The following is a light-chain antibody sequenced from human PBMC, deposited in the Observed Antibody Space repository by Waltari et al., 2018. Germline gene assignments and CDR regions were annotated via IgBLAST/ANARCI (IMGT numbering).Light chain of an antibody. Sequence: DIVMTQTPLSLPVIPGQPASIPCQSSQSLLHSVGKTYVYWYLQKAGPSPHLLNYEVSSRFSGVTDRVSGSGSATYFTLKSSRVDAEDVGVYYFMHGKNVPPAFGQGTKVEIK. CDR1: QSLLHSVGKTY. J-gene: IGKJ1*01. CDR2: EVS. V-gene: IGKV2-29*02. CDR3: MHGKNVPPA.